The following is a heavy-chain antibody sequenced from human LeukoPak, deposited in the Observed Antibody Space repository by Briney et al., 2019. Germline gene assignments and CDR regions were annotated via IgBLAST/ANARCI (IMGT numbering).Heavy chain of an antibody. Sequence: PGGSLRLSCAVSGFSFTNVWMNWVRQAPGKGLEWVGRIKNKDEGEKTDYAAPVKGRFTISRDDSKATLFLQMNSLKMEDTAIYYCTTGIDYGGGYWGQGTLVSVSS. V-gene: IGHV3-15*07. CDR3: TTGIDYGGGY. CDR2: IKNKDEGEKT. CDR1: GFSFTNVW. D-gene: IGHD3-16*01. J-gene: IGHJ4*02.